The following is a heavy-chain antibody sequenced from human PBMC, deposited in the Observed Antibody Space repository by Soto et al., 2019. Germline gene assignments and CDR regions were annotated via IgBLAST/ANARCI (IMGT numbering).Heavy chain of an antibody. D-gene: IGHD6-6*01. Sequence: GGSLRLSCAASGFTFSSYEMNWVRQAPGKGLEWVSYISSSGSTIYYADSVKGRFTISRDNAKNSLYLQMNSLRAEDTAVYYCARVVRAENRDSSSPDGVWGQGTTVTVS. CDR1: GFTFSSYE. CDR3: ARVVRAENRDSSSPDGV. V-gene: IGHV3-48*03. J-gene: IGHJ6*02. CDR2: ISSSGSTI.